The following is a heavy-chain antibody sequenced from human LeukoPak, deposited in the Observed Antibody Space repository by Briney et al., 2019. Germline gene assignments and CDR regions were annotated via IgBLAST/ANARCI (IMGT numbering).Heavy chain of an antibody. CDR1: GGSFSGYY. Sequence: RSSETLSLTCAVYGGSFSGYYWSWIRQPPGKGLEWIGEIHHSGSTNYNPSLKSRVTMSVDTSKNQFSLKLSSVTAADTAVYYCATRRGKDLRYYYYYMDVWGKGTTVTVSS. V-gene: IGHV4-34*01. CDR3: ATRRGKDLRYYYYYMDV. CDR2: IHHSGST. J-gene: IGHJ6*03.